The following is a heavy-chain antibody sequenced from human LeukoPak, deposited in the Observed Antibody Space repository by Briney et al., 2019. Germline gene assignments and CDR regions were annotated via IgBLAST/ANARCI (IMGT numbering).Heavy chain of an antibody. V-gene: IGHV3-21*01. CDR1: GFILSSYG. J-gene: IGHJ4*02. CDR2: FTSGTTYT. D-gene: IGHD1-26*01. Sequence: GVPLRLSCAACGFILSSYGEHWVREARGRGLEGVSSFTSGTTYTYYADSVKGRFTLSREKAKTSLYLQMNSLRAEDTAIYYCARGYGSHSAGYYFGYWGQGTLVTVSS. CDR3: ARGYGSHSAGYYFGY.